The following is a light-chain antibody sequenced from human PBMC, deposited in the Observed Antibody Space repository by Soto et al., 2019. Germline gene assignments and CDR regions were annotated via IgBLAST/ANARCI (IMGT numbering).Light chain of an antibody. V-gene: IGKV1-39*01. CDR3: QQSYSTPIT. CDR1: QGIRND. J-gene: IGKJ5*01. CDR2: AAS. Sequence: IQMTQSPSSLSASVGDRVTITCRASQGIRNDLSWYQHKPGKAPKLLIYAASSLQSGVPSRFSGSGSGTDFTLTISSLQPEDFATYYCQQSYSTPITFGQRTLLEIK.